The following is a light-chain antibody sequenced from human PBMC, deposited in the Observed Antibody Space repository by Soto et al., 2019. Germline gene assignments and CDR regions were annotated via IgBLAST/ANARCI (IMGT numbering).Light chain of an antibody. Sequence: EIVLTQSPGTLSLSPGERATLSCSASQSVSRSYLAWYQQKPGQAPRLLVYGASIRATGIPDRFSGSGSGTDFSLTINKVEPEDFEVYYCQQYGDSPPWTFGQGTKVEIK. CDR1: QSVSRSY. V-gene: IGKV3-20*01. CDR3: QQYGDSPPWT. CDR2: GAS. J-gene: IGKJ1*01.